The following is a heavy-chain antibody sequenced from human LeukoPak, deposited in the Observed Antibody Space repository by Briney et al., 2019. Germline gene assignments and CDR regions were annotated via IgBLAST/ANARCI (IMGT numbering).Heavy chain of an antibody. Sequence: PSETLSLTCTVSGGSISSYYWSWIRQPPGKGLEWIGYIYYSGSTNYNPSLKSRVTISVDTSKNQFSLKLSSVTAADTAVYYCARFGGYSYGSAGDYWGQGTLVTVSS. CDR1: GGSISSYY. J-gene: IGHJ4*02. D-gene: IGHD5-18*01. CDR2: IYYSGST. CDR3: ARFGGYSYGSAGDY. V-gene: IGHV4-59*01.